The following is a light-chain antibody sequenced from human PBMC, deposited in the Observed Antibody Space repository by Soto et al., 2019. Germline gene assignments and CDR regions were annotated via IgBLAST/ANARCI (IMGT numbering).Light chain of an antibody. J-gene: IGKJ1*01. CDR3: QQYGSSGT. CDR2: GAS. Sequence: EIVLPQSPGTLSLSPGERATLSCGASQSVSSSYLAWYQQEPGQAPRLLIYGASSRATGIPDRFSGSGSGTDFTLTISRLEPEDFAVYYCQQYGSSGTFGQGTKVDIK. CDR1: QSVSSSY. V-gene: IGKV3-20*01.